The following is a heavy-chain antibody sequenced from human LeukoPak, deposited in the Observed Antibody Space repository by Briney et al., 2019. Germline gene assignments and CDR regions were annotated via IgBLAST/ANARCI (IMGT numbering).Heavy chain of an antibody. V-gene: IGHV3-23*01. Sequence: PGGSLRLSCAASGSTFSSYALSWVRQAPGKGLEWISIISESGVITYYADSVKGRFNISRDNSKNTLYLQMNSLRAEDTAVYYCAKVGRDVAAAGPYYFDYWGQGTLVTVSS. J-gene: IGHJ4*02. CDR3: AKVGRDVAAAGPYYFDY. CDR1: GSTFSSYA. D-gene: IGHD6-13*01. CDR2: ISESGVIT.